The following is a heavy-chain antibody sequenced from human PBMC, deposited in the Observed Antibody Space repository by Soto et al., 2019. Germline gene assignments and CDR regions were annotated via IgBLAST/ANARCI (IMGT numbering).Heavy chain of an antibody. CDR2: ISGSGGST. CDR1: GFTFSSYA. J-gene: IGHJ6*04. CDR3: AKDLVGLYSGYDWEVNV. D-gene: IGHD5-12*01. Sequence: GGSLRLSCAASGFTFSSYAMSWVRQAPGKGLEWVSAISGSGGSTYYADSVKGRFTISRDNSKNTLYLQMNSLRAEDTAVYYCAKDLVGLYSGYDWEVNVWGKGTTVTVSS. V-gene: IGHV3-23*01.